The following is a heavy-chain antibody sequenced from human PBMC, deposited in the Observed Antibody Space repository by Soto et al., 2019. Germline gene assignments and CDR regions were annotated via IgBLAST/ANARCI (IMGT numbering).Heavy chain of an antibody. J-gene: IGHJ4*02. CDR2: IRSKAYGGTT. D-gene: IGHD2-15*01. CDR3: TRATVVIPLPDY. CDR1: GFTFGDYA. V-gene: IGHV3-49*03. Sequence: GGSLILSCTASGFTFGDYAMSWFRQAPGKGLEWVGFIRSKAYGGTTEYAASVKGRFTISRDDSKSIAYLQMNSLKTEDTAVYYCTRATVVIPLPDYWGQGTLVTVSS.